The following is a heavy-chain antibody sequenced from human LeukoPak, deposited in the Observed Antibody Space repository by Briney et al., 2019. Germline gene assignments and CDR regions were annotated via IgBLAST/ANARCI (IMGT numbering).Heavy chain of an antibody. V-gene: IGHV3-48*01. J-gene: IGHJ3*02. CDR3: ARELGYGDDTDAFDI. CDR1: GFTFSHYR. CDR2: ISSPGGVT. Sequence: GGSLRLSCTASGFTFSHYRMTWVRQAPGKGLEWVAFISSPGGVTYYADSVKGRFTISRDNAKNSLYLTMNSLRADDTAVYYCARELGYGDDTDAFDIWGQGTMVTVSS. D-gene: IGHD4-17*01.